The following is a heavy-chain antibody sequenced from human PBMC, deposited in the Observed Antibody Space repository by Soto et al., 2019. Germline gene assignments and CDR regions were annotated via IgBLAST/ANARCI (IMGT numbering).Heavy chain of an antibody. CDR3: ARHFLRGYDSESEFDY. CDR2: IYPGDSDT. J-gene: IGHJ4*02. V-gene: IGHV5-51*01. Sequence: GESLKISCKGSGYSFTSYWIGWVRQMPGKGLEWMGIIYPGDSDTRYSPSFQGQVTIPADKSISTAYLQWSSLKASDTAMYYCARHFLRGYDSESEFDYWGQGTLVTVSS. CDR1: GYSFTSYW. D-gene: IGHD5-12*01.